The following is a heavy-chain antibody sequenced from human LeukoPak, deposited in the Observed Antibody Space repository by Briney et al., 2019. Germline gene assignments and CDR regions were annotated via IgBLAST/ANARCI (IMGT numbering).Heavy chain of an antibody. J-gene: IGHJ5*02. CDR1: GGSISSGDYY. Sequence: PSETLSLTCTVSGGSISSGDYYWSWIRQPPGKGLEWMGYIYYSGSTYYNPSLKSRVTISVDTSKNQFSLKLSSVTAADTAVYYCARGGAEAAAPNWFDPWGQGTLVTVSS. CDR2: IYYSGST. V-gene: IGHV4-30-4*02. CDR3: ARGGAEAAAPNWFDP. D-gene: IGHD6-13*01.